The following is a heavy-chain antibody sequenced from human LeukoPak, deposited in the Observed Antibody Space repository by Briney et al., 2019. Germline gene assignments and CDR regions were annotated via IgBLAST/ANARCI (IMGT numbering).Heavy chain of an antibody. D-gene: IGHD6-19*01. Sequence: SETLSFTCTVSGGSISSYYWSWIRQPPGKGLEWIGYIYYSGGTNYNPSLKSRITISVDTSKNQFSLKLSSVTAADTAVYYCARGSAVPDYWGQGTLVTVSS. CDR2: IYYSGGT. J-gene: IGHJ4*02. V-gene: IGHV4-59*01. CDR3: ARGSAVPDY. CDR1: GGSISSYY.